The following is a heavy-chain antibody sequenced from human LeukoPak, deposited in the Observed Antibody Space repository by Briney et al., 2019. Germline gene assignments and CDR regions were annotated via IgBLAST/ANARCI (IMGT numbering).Heavy chain of an antibody. V-gene: IGHV4-59*01. J-gene: IGHJ3*02. CDR2: IYYSGST. Sequence: PSATLSLPCTVSGRSISSYYWRWIRQPPGKGLEWIGYIYYSGSTNYNPSLKSRVTISVDTSKNQFSLKLSSVTAADTAVYYCARARYDSSGRDAFDIWGQGTMVTVSS. CDR1: GRSISSYY. D-gene: IGHD3-22*01. CDR3: ARARYDSSGRDAFDI.